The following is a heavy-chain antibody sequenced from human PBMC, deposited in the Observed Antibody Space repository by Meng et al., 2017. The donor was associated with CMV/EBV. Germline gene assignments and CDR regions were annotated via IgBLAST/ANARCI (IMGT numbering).Heavy chain of an antibody. J-gene: IGHJ4*02. Sequence: GESLKISCTASGFAFGHYAMSWVRQAPGKGLEWVAFILYDGSNKYYADSVKGRFTISRDNSKNTLYLQMNSLRAEDTAVYYCAKAMTTVTTPLGYWGQGTLVTVSS. D-gene: IGHD4-11*01. CDR1: GFAFGHYA. CDR3: AKAMTTVTTPLGY. V-gene: IGHV3-30*02. CDR2: ILYDGSNK.